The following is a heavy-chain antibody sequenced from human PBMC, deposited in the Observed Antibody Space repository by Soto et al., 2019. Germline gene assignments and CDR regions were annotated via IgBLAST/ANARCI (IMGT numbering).Heavy chain of an antibody. CDR2: IWYDGSNK. D-gene: IGHD3-22*01. CDR1: GFTFSSYG. CDR3: ARDSQPDTYYDSSGYKFSDDYFDY. J-gene: IGHJ4*02. Sequence: QVQLVESGGGVVQPGRSLRLSCAASGFTFSSYGMHWVRQAPGKGLEWVAVIWYDGSNKYYADSVKGRFTISRDNSKNTLYLQMNSLRDEDTAVYYCARDSQPDTYYDSSGYKFSDDYFDYWGQGTLVTVSS. V-gene: IGHV3-33*01.